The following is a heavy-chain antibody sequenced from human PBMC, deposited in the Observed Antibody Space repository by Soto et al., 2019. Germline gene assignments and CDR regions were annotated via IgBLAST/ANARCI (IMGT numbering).Heavy chain of an antibody. CDR1: GFTFDYYG. CDR2: INWNGGST. CDR3: ARDGLWGYFDWLLPFDY. J-gene: IGHJ4*02. V-gene: IGHV3-20*04. D-gene: IGHD3-9*01. Sequence: PGGSLILSCAASGFTFDYYGMSWVRQAPGKGLEWVSGINWNGGSTGYADSVKGRFTISRDNAKNSLYLQMNSLRAEDTALYYCARDGLWGYFDWLLPFDYWGQGTLVTSPQ.